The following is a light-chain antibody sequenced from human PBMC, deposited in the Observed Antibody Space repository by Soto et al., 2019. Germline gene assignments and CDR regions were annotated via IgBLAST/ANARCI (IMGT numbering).Light chain of an antibody. CDR2: GAS. CDR1: QSISSAY. J-gene: IGKJ5*01. Sequence: EIVLTQSPGTLSLSACYRSSLSCRASQSISSAYLAWYQQTPGQAPRLLIYGASTRATGIPDRFSGSGSGTDFTLTISRLGPEDFAVYYCQQYGSSPFTFGQGTRLEIK. CDR3: QQYGSSPFT. V-gene: IGKV3-20*01.